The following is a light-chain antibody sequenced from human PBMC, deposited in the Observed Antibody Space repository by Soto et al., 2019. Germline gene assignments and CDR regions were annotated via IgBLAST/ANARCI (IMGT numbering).Light chain of an antibody. CDR1: QSVSSN. Sequence: EIVMTQSPATLSVSPGERATLSCRARQSVSSNLAWYQQKPGQAPRLLIYGASTRATGIPARFSGSGSGTDFTLTISSLQSEDFAVYYCQQYNNWPLGFGPGTKVDIK. CDR3: QQYNNWPLG. V-gene: IGKV3-15*01. CDR2: GAS. J-gene: IGKJ3*01.